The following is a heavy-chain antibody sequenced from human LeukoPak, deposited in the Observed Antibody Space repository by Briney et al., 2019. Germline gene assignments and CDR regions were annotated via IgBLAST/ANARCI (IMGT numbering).Heavy chain of an antibody. CDR1: GGSFSGYY. J-gene: IGHJ6*02. V-gene: IGHV4-34*01. Sequence: PSETLSLTCAVYGGSFSGYYWSWIRQPPGKGLEWIGEINHSGSTNYNPSLKSRVTISVDASKNQFSLKLSSVTAADTAVYYCASTPSFLTGYETPSYGMDVWGQGTTVTVSS. CDR3: ASTPSFLTGYETPSYGMDV. CDR2: INHSGST. D-gene: IGHD3-9*01.